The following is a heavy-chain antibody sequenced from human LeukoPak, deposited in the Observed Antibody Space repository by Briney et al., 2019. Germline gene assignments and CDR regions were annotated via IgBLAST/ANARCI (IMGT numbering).Heavy chain of an antibody. J-gene: IGHJ4*02. D-gene: IGHD1-14*01. CDR1: GGSISNSGFY. V-gene: IGHV4-39*02. Sequence: PSETLSLTCTVSGGSISNSGFYWGWISQTPGKGLEWIGSVYYSGTTYYHPSLESRATVSVDTSKNQFSLKLSSVTAADTAVYYCTKDFGNHRTDCWGQGTLVTVSS. CDR2: VYYSGTT. CDR3: TKDFGNHRTDC.